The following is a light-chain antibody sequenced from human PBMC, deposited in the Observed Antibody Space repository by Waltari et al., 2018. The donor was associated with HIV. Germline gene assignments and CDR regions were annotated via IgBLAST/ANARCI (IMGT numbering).Light chain of an antibody. J-gene: IGLJ2*01. Sequence: SYELTQPPSVSVSPGQPARITCSGDALPKQYAYWYQQKPGQAPVLVIYKDTERPSGIPERFSGSSSGTTVTLTISGVQAEDEADYYCQSADSSGAEVFGGGTKLTVL. CDR3: QSADSSGAEV. V-gene: IGLV3-25*03. CDR1: ALPKQY. CDR2: KDT.